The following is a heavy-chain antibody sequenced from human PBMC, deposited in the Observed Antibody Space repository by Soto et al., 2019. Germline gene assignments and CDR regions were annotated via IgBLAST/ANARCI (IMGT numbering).Heavy chain of an antibody. J-gene: IGHJ4*02. V-gene: IGHV3-30*03. CDR3: ARSTYCNGGSCYPQY. CDR1: GFTFRDYG. CDR2: ISYDGSDR. Sequence: PGGSLRLSCEGPGFTFRDYGFHWVRQAPGKGLEWGAMISYDGSDRYYRDSVQGRFTISRDDSKNTVFLQMNSLRTEDTAMYYCARSTYCNGGSCYPQYWGPGTLVTVSS. D-gene: IGHD2-15*01.